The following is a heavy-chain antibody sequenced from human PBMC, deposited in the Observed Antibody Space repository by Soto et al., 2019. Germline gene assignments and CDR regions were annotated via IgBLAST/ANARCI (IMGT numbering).Heavy chain of an antibody. Sequence: GGSLRLSCAASGFTFSSYSMNWVRQAPGKGLEWVSYISSSSSTIYYADSVKGRFTISRDNSKNTLYLQMNSLRAEDTAVYYCAKPYYYDSSGLDYWGQGTLVTVSS. V-gene: IGHV3-48*01. CDR2: ISSSSSTI. CDR1: GFTFSSYS. D-gene: IGHD3-22*01. CDR3: AKPYYYDSSGLDY. J-gene: IGHJ4*02.